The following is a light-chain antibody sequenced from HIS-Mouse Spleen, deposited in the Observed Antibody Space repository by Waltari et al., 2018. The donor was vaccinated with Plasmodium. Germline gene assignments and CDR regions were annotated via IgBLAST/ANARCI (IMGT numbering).Light chain of an antibody. J-gene: IGLJ1*01. CDR1: SIDVGVYNL. CDR2: EGS. CDR3: CSYAGSSTYV. V-gene: IGLV2-23*01. Sequence: SALTKPASVPGSPGQSFTTPSPGPSIDVGVYNLFPWYQQHPGKPPKLMIYEGSKRPSGVSNRFSGSKSGNTASLTISGLQAEDEADYYCCSYAGSSTYVFGTGTKVTVL.